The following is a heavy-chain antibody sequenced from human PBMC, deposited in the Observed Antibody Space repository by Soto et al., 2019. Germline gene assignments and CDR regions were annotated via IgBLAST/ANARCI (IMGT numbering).Heavy chain of an antibody. CDR1: GFTFSSYA. D-gene: IGHD6-19*01. CDR2: ISYDASNK. Sequence: QVQLVESGGTVVQPGRSLRLSCAASGFTFSSYALHWVRQAPGKGLEWVTLISYDASNKYYGNSVKGRFTISRDNSKNTLYLQMDSLRAEDTAVYYCARSSGWGIDDWGQGTLVTVSS. CDR3: ARSSGWGIDD. V-gene: IGHV3-30*03. J-gene: IGHJ4*02.